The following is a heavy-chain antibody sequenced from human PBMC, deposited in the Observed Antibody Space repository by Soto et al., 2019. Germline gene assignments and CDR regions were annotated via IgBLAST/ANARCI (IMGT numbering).Heavy chain of an antibody. CDR1: GFTLSSYW. CDR3: AKATATGGGAFDI. Sequence: GGSLRLSCAASGFTLSSYWMTWVRQAPGKGLEWVANINQDGSEKYYVDSVKGRLTISRDTAQNSLYLQMNSLRVEDTAVYYCAKATATGGGAFDICGQGTMVTVSS. D-gene: IGHD2-8*02. J-gene: IGHJ3*02. CDR2: INQDGSEK. V-gene: IGHV3-7*01.